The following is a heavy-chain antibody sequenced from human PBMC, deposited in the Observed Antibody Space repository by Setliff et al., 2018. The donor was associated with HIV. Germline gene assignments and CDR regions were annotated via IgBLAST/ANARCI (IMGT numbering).Heavy chain of an antibody. CDR3: ARGSCSGCYLSDY. CDR2: IIPLFGTE. D-gene: IGHD6-19*01. V-gene: IGHV1-69*13. Sequence: ASVKVSCKAYGDTLTNYALSWVRQAPGQGLEWMGGIIPLFGTEDYAQKFQGRVTITADESTNTAYMELSSLRSEDTAVYYCARGSCSGCYLSDYWGLGTLVTVSS. J-gene: IGHJ4*02. CDR1: GDTLTNYA.